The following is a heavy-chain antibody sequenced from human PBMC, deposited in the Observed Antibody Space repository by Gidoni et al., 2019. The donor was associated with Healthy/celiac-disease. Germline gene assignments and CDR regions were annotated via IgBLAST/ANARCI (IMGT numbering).Heavy chain of an antibody. CDR3: ARERDFVVVIRYYYGMDV. Sequence: QVQLVESGGGVVQPGRYLRLSCAPSAFTFRSYALHWVRQSPGKGLEWVAVIWYDGSNKYDADSVKGRFTISRDKSKNTLYLQMNSLSAEDTAVYYWARERDFVVVIRYYYGMDVWGQGTTVTVSS. CDR2: IWYDGSNK. D-gene: IGHD2-15*01. J-gene: IGHJ6*02. V-gene: IGHV3-33*01. CDR1: AFTFRSYA.